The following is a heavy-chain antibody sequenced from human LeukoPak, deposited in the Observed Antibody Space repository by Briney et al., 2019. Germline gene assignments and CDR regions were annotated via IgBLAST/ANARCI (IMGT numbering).Heavy chain of an antibody. CDR2: IREDGGEK. J-gene: IGHJ4*02. D-gene: IGHD2-21*02. CDR3: ARINTAIFSSSDY. V-gene: IGHV3-7*05. CDR1: GFTFSNSW. Sequence: GVSLRLSCAASGFTFSNSWMTWVRQAPGKGLEWVANIREDGGEKYYVDSVKGRFTISRDNAKNSLYLQMNSLRAEDTAVYYCARINTAIFSSSDYWGQGTLVTVSS.